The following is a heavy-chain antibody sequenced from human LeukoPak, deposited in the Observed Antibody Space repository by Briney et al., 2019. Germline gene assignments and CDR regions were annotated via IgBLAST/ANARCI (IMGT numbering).Heavy chain of an antibody. Sequence: ASVKVSCKASGYTFTSYGISWVRQAPGQGLEWMGWISAYNGNTNYAQKLQGRVTMTTDTSTSTAYMELRSLRSDDTAVYYCARTYYYGSGSCYYFDYWGQGTLVTVSS. CDR3: ARTYYYGSGSCYYFDY. V-gene: IGHV1-18*01. CDR2: ISAYNGNT. CDR1: GYTFTSYG. J-gene: IGHJ4*02. D-gene: IGHD3-10*01.